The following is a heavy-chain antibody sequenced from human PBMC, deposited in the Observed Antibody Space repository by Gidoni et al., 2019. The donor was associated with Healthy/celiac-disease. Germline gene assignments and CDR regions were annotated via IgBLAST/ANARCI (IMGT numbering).Heavy chain of an antibody. CDR1: GGHIRPGGYY. V-gene: IGHV4-31*03. CDR3: ARVDDFWSGRRAFDI. Sequence: QVQLQESGPGLVTPSQTLSLTCTVPGGHIRPGGYYWSWIRQHPGKGLEWIGYIYYSGSTYYNPSLKSRVTISVDTSKNQFSLKLSSVTAADTAVYYYARVDDFWSGRRAFDIWGQGTMVTVSS. CDR2: IYYSGST. J-gene: IGHJ3*02. D-gene: IGHD3-3*01.